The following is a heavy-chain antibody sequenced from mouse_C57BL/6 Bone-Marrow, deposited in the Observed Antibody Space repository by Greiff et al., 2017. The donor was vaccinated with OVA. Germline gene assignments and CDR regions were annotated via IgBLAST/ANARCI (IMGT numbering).Heavy chain of an antibody. D-gene: IGHD1-1*01. Sequence: VKLQQSGAELVRPGTSVKVSCKASGYAFTNYLIEWVKQRPGTGLEWIGVINPGSGGTNYNEKFKGKATLTADKSSSTACRKLSSLTSEDSAVYFCATTVVAPYYAMDYWGQGTSVTVSS. CDR3: ATTVVAPYYAMDY. V-gene: IGHV1-54*01. CDR1: GYAFTNYL. CDR2: INPGSGGT. J-gene: IGHJ4*01.